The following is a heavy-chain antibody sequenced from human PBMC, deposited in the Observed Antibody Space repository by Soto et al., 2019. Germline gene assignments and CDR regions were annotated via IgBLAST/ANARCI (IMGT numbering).Heavy chain of an antibody. CDR2: ISSSSYI. J-gene: IGHJ5*02. D-gene: IGHD3-16*02. Sequence: GGSLRLSCAASGFTFSSYIMNWVRQAPGKGLDWVSSISSSSYIYYADSVKGRFTISRDNAKNSLYLQMNSLRAEDTAVYYCARVLDYDYVWGSYPLNWFDPWGQGTLVTVSS. V-gene: IGHV3-21*01. CDR1: GFTFSSYI. CDR3: ARVLDYDYVWGSYPLNWFDP.